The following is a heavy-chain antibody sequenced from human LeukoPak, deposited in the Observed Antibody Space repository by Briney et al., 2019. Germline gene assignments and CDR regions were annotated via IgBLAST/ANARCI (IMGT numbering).Heavy chain of an antibody. CDR2: IYSGGNT. Sequence: GGSLRLSCAASGFTVSSNYMSWVRQAPGKGLEWVSVIYSGGNTYYADSVKGRFTISRDNSKNTLYLQMNSLRAEDTAVYYCAHVGYSYGYDYWGQGTLVTVSS. V-gene: IGHV3-53*01. D-gene: IGHD5-18*01. J-gene: IGHJ4*02. CDR1: GFTVSSNY. CDR3: AHVGYSYGYDY.